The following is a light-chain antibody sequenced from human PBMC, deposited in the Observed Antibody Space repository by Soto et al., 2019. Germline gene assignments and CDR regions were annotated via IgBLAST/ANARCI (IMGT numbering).Light chain of an antibody. CDR2: DAS. CDR1: QDISTY. V-gene: IGKV1-33*01. Sequence: DIQMTQSPSSLSASVGDTFTMTCHASQDISTYLNWYQHKPGKAPKLLIYDASTLETGAPSRFSGSGSGADFTLTISSLRPEDIATYYCQQYDTLITFGQGTRLEI. J-gene: IGKJ5*01. CDR3: QQYDTLIT.